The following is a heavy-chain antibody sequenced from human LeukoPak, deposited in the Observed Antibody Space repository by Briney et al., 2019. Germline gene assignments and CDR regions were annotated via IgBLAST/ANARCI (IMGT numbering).Heavy chain of an antibody. Sequence: ASVKVSCKASGYSFTSHYMHWVRQAPGQGLEWMGLINPSGSSTLYAQKFQGRVTMTRDMSTSTVYMELSSLRSEDTAVYYCARDSLSSGWGYYMDVWGKGTTVTVSS. V-gene: IGHV1-46*01. CDR1: GYSFTSHY. CDR2: INPSGSST. CDR3: ARDSLSSGWGYYMDV. D-gene: IGHD6-19*01. J-gene: IGHJ6*03.